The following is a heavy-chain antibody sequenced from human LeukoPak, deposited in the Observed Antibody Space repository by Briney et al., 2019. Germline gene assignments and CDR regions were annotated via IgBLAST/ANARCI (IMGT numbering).Heavy chain of an antibody. V-gene: IGHV3-21*01. CDR2: ISSSSRYT. CDR3: ARAKVGATSIFDY. CDR1: GFTFSSYS. Sequence: GGSLRLSCAASGFTFSSYSMNWVRQAPGKGLEWVSPISSSSRYTYYADSAKGRLTIPRDNAKNSLSLQLNSLRAEDTAVYYCARAKVGATSIFDYWGQGTLVTVSS. D-gene: IGHD1-26*01. J-gene: IGHJ4*02.